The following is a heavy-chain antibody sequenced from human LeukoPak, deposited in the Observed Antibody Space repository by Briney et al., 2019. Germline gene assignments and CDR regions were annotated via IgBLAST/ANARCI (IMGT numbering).Heavy chain of an antibody. V-gene: IGHV3-30-3*01. D-gene: IGHD3-10*01. Sequence: GGSLRLSCAASGFTFSSYAMHWVRQAPGKGLEWVAIISDDGSNEYYADSVKGRFTISRDNSKNTLYLQMNSLRAEDTAVYYCATPKGGSGSHRAPLEYWGQGTLVTVST. CDR1: GFTFSSYA. CDR2: ISDDGSNE. J-gene: IGHJ4*02. CDR3: ATPKGGSGSHRAPLEY.